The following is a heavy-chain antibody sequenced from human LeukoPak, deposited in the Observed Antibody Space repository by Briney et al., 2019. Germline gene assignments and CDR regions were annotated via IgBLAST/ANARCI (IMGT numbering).Heavy chain of an antibody. CDR3: AKDIVYSCAL. V-gene: IGHV3-30*02. J-gene: IGHJ4*02. Sequence: GRSLRLSCAASGFTFSSCDMHWVRQAPGKGLEWVAFIRYDGSSKYYADSVKGRFTISRDNSKNTLYLQMNSLRAEDTAVYYCAKDIVYSCALWGQGTLVTVSS. CDR1: GFTFSSCD. CDR2: IRYDGSSK. D-gene: IGHD5-18*01.